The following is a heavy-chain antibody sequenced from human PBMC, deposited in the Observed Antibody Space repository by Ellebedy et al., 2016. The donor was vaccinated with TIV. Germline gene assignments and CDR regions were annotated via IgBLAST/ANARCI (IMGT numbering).Heavy chain of an antibody. J-gene: IGHJ6*02. CDR1: GFTFSNYA. CDR3: AKDFYGSWYTIYHYGMDV. Sequence: GESLKISCAASGFTFSNYAMSWVRQAPGKGLEWVSGISGSGGNTYYADSVKGRFTISRDNSKNTLYLQINSLRVEDTAVYYCAKDFYGSWYTIYHYGMDVWGQGTTVTVSS. V-gene: IGHV3-23*01. D-gene: IGHD6-13*01. CDR2: ISGSGGNT.